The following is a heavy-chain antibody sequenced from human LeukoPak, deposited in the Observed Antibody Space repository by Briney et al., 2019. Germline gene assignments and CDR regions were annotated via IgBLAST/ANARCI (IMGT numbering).Heavy chain of an antibody. J-gene: IGHJ4*02. D-gene: IGHD3-10*01. CDR2: IYYSGST. Sequence: SETLSLACTVSGGSISSYSWSWVRQPPGRGLEWIGYIYYSGSTTYNPSLKSRVTISLDTSKNQFSLKLSSVTAADTAVYYCAGDYGSGSYRFDYWGQGTLVTVSS. CDR3: AGDYGSGSYRFDY. V-gene: IGHV4-59*12. CDR1: GGSISSYS.